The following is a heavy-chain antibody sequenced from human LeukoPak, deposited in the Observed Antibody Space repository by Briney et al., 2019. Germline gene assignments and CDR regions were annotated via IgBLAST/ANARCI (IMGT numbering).Heavy chain of an antibody. D-gene: IGHD1-26*01. CDR2: ISWNSGSI. J-gene: IGHJ4*02. CDR3: AKDRGYGELLYYLDY. V-gene: IGHV3-9*01. CDR1: GFTFDDYA. Sequence: GRSLRLSCAASGFTFDDYAMHWVWQAPGKGLEWVSGISWNSGSIGYADSVKGRFTISRDNAKNSLYLQMNSLRAEDTALYYCAKDRGYGELLYYLDYWGQGTLVTVSS.